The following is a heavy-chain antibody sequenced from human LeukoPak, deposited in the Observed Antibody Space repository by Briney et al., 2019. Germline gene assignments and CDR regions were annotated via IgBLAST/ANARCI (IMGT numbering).Heavy chain of an antibody. CDR1: GFTFSNYA. J-gene: IGHJ3*02. V-gene: IGHV3-23*01. CDR2: ISGSDGTT. CDR3: ARDLDI. Sequence: GGSLRLSCAASGFTFSNYAVTWVRQTPGKGLEWVSTISGSDGTTYYADSVKGRFTISRDDSKNTLYLHMNSLRAEDTAVYYCARDLDIWGQGTMVTVSS.